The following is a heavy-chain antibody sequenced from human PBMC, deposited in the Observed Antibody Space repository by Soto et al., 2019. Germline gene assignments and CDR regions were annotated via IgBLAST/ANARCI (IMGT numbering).Heavy chain of an antibody. V-gene: IGHV4-34*01. CDR1: GGSFSGYY. D-gene: IGHD3-9*01. Sequence: LSLTCAVYGGSFSGYYWSWIRQPPGKGLEWVGEINHSGSTNYNPSLKSRVTISVDTSKNQFSLKLSSVTAADTAVYYCARGFDILTGKLRNWFDPWGQGTLVTVSS. J-gene: IGHJ5*02. CDR3: ARGFDILTGKLRNWFDP. CDR2: INHSGST.